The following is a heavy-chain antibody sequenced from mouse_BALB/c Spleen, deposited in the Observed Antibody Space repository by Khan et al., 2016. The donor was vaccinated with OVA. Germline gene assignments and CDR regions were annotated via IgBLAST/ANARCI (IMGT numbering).Heavy chain of an antibody. CDR3: ARDRIDY. Sequence: QVQLQQSGAELAKPGASVKLSCKASGYTFTSYWMHWIKQRPGQGLEWIGNINPTSGYTDYNQKFKDQATLTADKSYNTAYLQLNSLTSDDSAVYYCARDRIDYWGQGTTLTVSS. CDR1: GYTFTSYW. J-gene: IGHJ2*01. CDR2: INPTSGYT. V-gene: IGHV1-7*01.